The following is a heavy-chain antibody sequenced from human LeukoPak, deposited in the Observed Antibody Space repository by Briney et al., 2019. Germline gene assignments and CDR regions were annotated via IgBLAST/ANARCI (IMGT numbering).Heavy chain of an antibody. CDR3: ARGALGYSSSLLYYFDY. D-gene: IGHD6-13*01. CDR2: ISSSGSTI. V-gene: IGHV3-48*03. CDR1: GFTFSSYE. J-gene: IGHJ4*02. Sequence: GGSLRLSCAASGFTFSSYEMNWVRQAPGKGLEWVSYISSSGSTIYYADSVKGRFTISRDNAKNSLYLQMNSLRAEDTAVYYCARGALGYSSSLLYYFDYWGQGTLVTVSS.